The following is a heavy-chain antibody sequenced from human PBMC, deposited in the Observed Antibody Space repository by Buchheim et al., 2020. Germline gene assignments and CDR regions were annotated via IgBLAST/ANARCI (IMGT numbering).Heavy chain of an antibody. CDR1: GFTFSSFS. CDR3: AKGLQYDFWSGYTLEAFHM. J-gene: IGHJ3*02. V-gene: IGHV3-23*04. CDR2: ISGETT. Sequence: EVQLVESGGGLVQPGGSLRLSCAASGFTFSSFSMNWVRQAPGRGLEWVSFISGETTHYADSVKGRFTISRDNSNDTLFLQMNSLGAEDTAVYYCAKGLQYDFWSGYTLEAFHMWGQGT. D-gene: IGHD3-3*01.